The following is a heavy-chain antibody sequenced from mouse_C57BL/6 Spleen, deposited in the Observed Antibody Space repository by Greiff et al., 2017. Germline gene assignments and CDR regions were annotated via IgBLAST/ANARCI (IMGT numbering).Heavy chain of an antibody. CDR3: ARKVLNYYGSSWYAMDY. J-gene: IGHJ4*01. CDR2: IWSGGST. CDR1: GFSLTSYG. V-gene: IGHV2-2*01. D-gene: IGHD1-1*01. Sequence: QVQLKQSGPGLVQPSQSLSITCTVSGFSLTSYGVHWVRQSPGKGLEWLGVIWSGGSTDYNAAFISRLSISKDNSKSQVFFKMNSLQADDTAIYYCARKVLNYYGSSWYAMDYWGQGTSVTVSA.